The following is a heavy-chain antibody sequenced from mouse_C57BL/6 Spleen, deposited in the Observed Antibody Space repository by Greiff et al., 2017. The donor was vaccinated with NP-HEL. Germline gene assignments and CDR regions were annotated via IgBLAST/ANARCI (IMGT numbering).Heavy chain of an antibody. J-gene: IGHJ3*01. CDR2: INPNYGST. CDR1: GYSFTDYN. CDR3: AGLSHYGYYMCWFDY. D-gene: IGHD2-1*01. Sequence: EVQGVESGPELVKPGASVKISCKASGYSFTDYNMNWVKQSNGKSLEWIGVINPNYGSTCYNQKVKGKFTFTVDENSNTAYLQLNSLTSEDSTVYYCAGLSHYGYYMCWFDYWGTGTLVTVSA. V-gene: IGHV1-39*01.